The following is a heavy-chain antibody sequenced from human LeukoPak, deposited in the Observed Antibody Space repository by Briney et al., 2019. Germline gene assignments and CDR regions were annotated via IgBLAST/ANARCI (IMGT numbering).Heavy chain of an antibody. CDR2: ISAYNGNT. J-gene: IGHJ4*02. CDR1: GYTFTSYG. Sequence: ASVKVSCKASGYTFTSYGISWVRQAPGKGLEWMGCISAYNGNTNYAQKLQGRVTMTTDTSTSTAYMELRSLRSDDTAVYYCARGGLRLGYCSGGSCYGDYWGQGTLVTVSS. D-gene: IGHD2-15*01. V-gene: IGHV1-18*01. CDR3: ARGGLRLGYCSGGSCYGDY.